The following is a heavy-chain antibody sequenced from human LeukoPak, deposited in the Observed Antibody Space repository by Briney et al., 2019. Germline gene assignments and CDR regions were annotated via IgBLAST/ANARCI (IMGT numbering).Heavy chain of an antibody. V-gene: IGHV3-21*01. D-gene: IGHD3-22*01. CDR3: ARAASSGYYPHPNWFDP. CDR1: GFTFSSYS. Sequence: GGSLRLSCAASGFTFSSYSMNWVRQAPGKGLEWVSSISSSSSYIYYADSVKGRFTISRDNAKNSLYLQMNSLRAEDTAVYYCARAASSGYYPHPNWFDPWGQGTLVTVSS. J-gene: IGHJ5*02. CDR2: ISSSSSYI.